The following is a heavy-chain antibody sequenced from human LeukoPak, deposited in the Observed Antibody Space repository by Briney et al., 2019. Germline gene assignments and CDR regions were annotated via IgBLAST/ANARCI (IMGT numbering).Heavy chain of an antibody. CDR3: ARVELYYYGMDV. CDR1: GGSISSGDYY. D-gene: IGHD1-1*01. Sequence: PSETLSLTCTVSGGSISSGDYYWSWIRQPPGKGLEWIGYIYYSGSTYYSPSLKSRVTISVDTSKNQFSLKLSSVTAADTAVYYCARVELYYYGMDVWGQGTTVTVSS. V-gene: IGHV4-30-4*01. CDR2: IYYSGST. J-gene: IGHJ6*02.